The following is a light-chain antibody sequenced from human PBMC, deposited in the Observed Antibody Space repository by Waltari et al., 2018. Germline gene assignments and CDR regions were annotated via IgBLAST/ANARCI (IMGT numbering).Light chain of an antibody. Sequence: QSALTQPRSVSGSPGQSVTISCTGSGSDVGGYNYVSWYHHHPGRAPKVVIYDVDKRPSGVPDRFSGSQSGKTASLTISGLQAEDEGDYCCSYAGRYTFVFGSGTRVTVL. CDR2: DVD. V-gene: IGLV2-11*01. J-gene: IGLJ1*01. CDR3: CSYAGRYTFV. CDR1: GSDVGGYNY.